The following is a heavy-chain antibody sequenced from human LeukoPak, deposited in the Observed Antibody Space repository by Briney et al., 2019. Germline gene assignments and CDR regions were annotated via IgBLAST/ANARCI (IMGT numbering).Heavy chain of an antibody. V-gene: IGHV4-34*01. CDR1: GGSFSGYY. D-gene: IGHD3-10*01. Sequence: SETLSLTCAVYGGSFSGYYWSWIRQPPGKGLEWIGEINHGGSTNYNPSLKSRVTISVDTSKNQFSLKLSSVTAADTAVCYCARVGTYGSGSYLSWLDYWGQGTLVTVSS. CDR2: INHGGST. J-gene: IGHJ4*02. CDR3: ARVGTYGSGSYLSWLDY.